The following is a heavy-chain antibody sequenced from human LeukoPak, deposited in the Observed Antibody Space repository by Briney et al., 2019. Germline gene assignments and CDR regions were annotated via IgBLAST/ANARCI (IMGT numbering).Heavy chain of an antibody. CDR3: AKGTLGWCSHYVCYPFDS. D-gene: IGHD2-8*01. CDR2: ITGSGDST. J-gene: IGHJ4*02. V-gene: IGHV3-23*01. CDR1: GFTFSNYA. Sequence: GGSLRLSCAASGFTFSNYAMNWVRQAPGKEMEWVSSITGSGDSTYHLDSVKGRFSISRDNSKNILYLQMDTLRAEDTALHYCAKGTLGWCSHYVCYPFDSWGQGTLVTVSS.